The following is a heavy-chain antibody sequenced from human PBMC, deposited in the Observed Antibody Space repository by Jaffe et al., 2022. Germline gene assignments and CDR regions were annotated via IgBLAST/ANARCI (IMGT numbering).Heavy chain of an antibody. J-gene: IGHJ5*02. D-gene: IGHD3-3*01. CDR2: ISWNSGSI. CDR1: GFTFDDYA. CDR3: AKDREPTYYDFWSGYS. Sequence: EVQLVESGGGLVQPGRSLRLSCAASGFTFDDYAMHWVRQAPGKGLEWVSGISWNSGSIGYADSVKGRFTISRDNAKNSLYLQMNSLRAEDTALYYCAKDREPTYYDFWSGYSWGQGTLVTVSS. V-gene: IGHV3-9*01.